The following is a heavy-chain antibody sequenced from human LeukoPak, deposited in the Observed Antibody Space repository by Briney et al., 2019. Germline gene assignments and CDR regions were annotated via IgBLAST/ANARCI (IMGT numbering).Heavy chain of an antibody. CDR3: ARVSGALVGATGQYNWFDP. D-gene: IGHD1-26*01. Sequence: GASVKVSCKASGYTFTSYGISWVRQAPGQGLEWMGWISAYNGNTNYAQKLQGRVTMTTDTSTSTAYMELRSLRSDDTAVYYCARVSGALVGATGQYNWFDPWGQGTLVTVSS. J-gene: IGHJ5*02. CDR2: ISAYNGNT. CDR1: GYTFTSYG. V-gene: IGHV1-18*01.